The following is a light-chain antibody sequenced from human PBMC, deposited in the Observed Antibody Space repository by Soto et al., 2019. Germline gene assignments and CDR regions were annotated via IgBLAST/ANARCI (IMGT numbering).Light chain of an antibody. CDR1: QSVSSSY. V-gene: IGKV3-20*01. J-gene: IGKJ1*01. Sequence: EIVLTQSPGTLSLSPGERATLSCRASQSVSSSYLAWYQQKPGQAPRLLIYGASSRATGIPDRFSGSGSGTDFTLTISRLETEDFAVYYCQQYGSASWTFGQGTKGDIK. CDR3: QQYGSASWT. CDR2: GAS.